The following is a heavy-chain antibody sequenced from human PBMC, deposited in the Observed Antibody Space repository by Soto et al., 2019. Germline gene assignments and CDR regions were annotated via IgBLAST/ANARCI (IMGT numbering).Heavy chain of an antibody. CDR3: ARSSIVPVDYFDF. CDR1: GDSLKTHY. J-gene: IGHJ4*02. D-gene: IGHD2-15*01. CDR2: IYDSGST. Sequence: SETLSLTCSVSGDSLKTHYWAWIRHSPGKGLEWIGNIYDSGSTNYSPALKSRFSMSVDTSKNLFSLKMNSVTAADTAVYYCARSSIVPVDYFDFWGQGTVVTVSS. V-gene: IGHV4-59*11.